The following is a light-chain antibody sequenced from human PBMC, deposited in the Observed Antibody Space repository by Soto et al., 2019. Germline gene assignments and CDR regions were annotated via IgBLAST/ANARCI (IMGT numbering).Light chain of an antibody. Sequence: DIQLTHSPSFLSASVGDRVIITCRASQGISSYLAWYQQKPGKAPNLLISDASTLQSGVPSRFSGSGSGTEYTLTISGLQPEDFAIYYCQQLDSYPITFGQGTRLEIK. CDR2: DAS. J-gene: IGKJ5*01. CDR3: QQLDSYPIT. V-gene: IGKV1-9*01. CDR1: QGISSY.